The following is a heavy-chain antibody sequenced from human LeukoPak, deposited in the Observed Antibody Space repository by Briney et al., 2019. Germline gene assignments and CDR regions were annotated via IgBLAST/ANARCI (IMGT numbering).Heavy chain of an antibody. V-gene: IGHV4-59*08. CDR1: GGSISSYY. Sequence: PSETLSLTCTVSGGSISSYYWSWIRQPPGKGLEWIGYIYYSGSTNYNPSLKSRVTISVDTSKNQFSLKLRSVSAADTAVYYCARQRAAYNTHAIDFWGQGTLVTVSS. CDR3: ARQRAAYNTHAIDF. J-gene: IGHJ4*02. CDR2: IYYSGST. D-gene: IGHD1-1*01.